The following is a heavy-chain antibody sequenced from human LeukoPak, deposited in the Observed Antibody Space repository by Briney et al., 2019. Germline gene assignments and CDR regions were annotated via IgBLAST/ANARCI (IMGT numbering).Heavy chain of an antibody. Sequence: PSETLSLTCTVSGGSISSGSHYWSWIRQPSGRGLEWIGRIYPSGSTNYNPSLKSRVTISVDTPKNQFSLKLSSVTAADTAVYHCARVSSRDSRFDPWGQGTLVTVSS. CDR2: IYPSGST. J-gene: IGHJ5*02. CDR1: GGSISSGSHY. V-gene: IGHV4-61*02. CDR3: ARVSSRDSRFDP. D-gene: IGHD5-24*01.